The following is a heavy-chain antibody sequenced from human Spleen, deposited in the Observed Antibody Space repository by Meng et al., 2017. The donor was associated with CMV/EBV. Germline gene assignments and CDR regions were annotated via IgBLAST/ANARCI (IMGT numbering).Heavy chain of an antibody. Sequence: SQTLSLTCAASGFTFSSYWMSWIRQPPGKGLEWIGEINHSGSTNYNPSLKSRVTISVDTSKNQFSLKLSSVTAADTAVYYCARGRIAAAGMGYWGQGTLVTVSS. J-gene: IGHJ4*02. CDR2: INHSGST. CDR3: ARGRIAAAGMGY. V-gene: IGHV4-34*01. D-gene: IGHD6-13*01. CDR1: GFTFSSYW.